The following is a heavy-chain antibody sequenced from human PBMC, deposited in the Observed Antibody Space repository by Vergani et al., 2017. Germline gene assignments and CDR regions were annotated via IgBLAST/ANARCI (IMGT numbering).Heavy chain of an antibody. CDR2: VSTGTKSQ. CDR1: GFDFSSYI. V-gene: IGHV3-48*01. D-gene: IGHD2-2*01. Sequence: LVESGGGWVQPGGSLRLSCVVSGFDFSSYIMNWVRQAPGKGLEWVSFVSTGTKSQSYAESVKGRFTISRDSAKNSLYLQMDSLRAEDTAVYYCARDYSSTSGRAFDFWGQGTKVTVSS. J-gene: IGHJ3*01. CDR3: ARDYSSTSGRAFDF.